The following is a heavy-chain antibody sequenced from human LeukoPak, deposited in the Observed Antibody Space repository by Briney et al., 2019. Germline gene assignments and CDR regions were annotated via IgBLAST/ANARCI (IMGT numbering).Heavy chain of an antibody. D-gene: IGHD3-9*01. CDR2: IYYSGST. Sequence: SETLSLTCTVSGGSISSSSYYWGWIRQPPGKGLEWIGSIYYSGSTYYNPSLKSRVTISVDTSKNQFSLKLSSVTAADTAVYYCARERPYDILTGYLDYWGQGTLVTVSS. CDR3: ARERPYDILTGYLDY. V-gene: IGHV4-39*02. CDR1: GGSISSSSYY. J-gene: IGHJ4*02.